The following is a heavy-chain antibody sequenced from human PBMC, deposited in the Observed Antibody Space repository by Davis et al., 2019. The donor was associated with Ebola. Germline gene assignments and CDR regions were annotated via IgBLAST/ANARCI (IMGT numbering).Heavy chain of an antibody. CDR3: ARGQTVRALEY. CDR2: IYYSGST. D-gene: IGHD4-17*01. Sequence: MPSETLSLTCTVSGGSISSYYWSWIRQPPGKGLEWIGYIYYSGSTNYNPSLKSRVTISVDTSKNQFSLKLSSVTAADTAVYYCARGQTVRALEYWGQGTLVAVS. V-gene: IGHV4-59*01. CDR1: GGSISSYY. J-gene: IGHJ4*03.